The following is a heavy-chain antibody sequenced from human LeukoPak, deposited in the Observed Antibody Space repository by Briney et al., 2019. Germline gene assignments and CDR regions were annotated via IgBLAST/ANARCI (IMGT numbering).Heavy chain of an antibody. Sequence: GGSLRLSCAASGFTFSSYWMSWVRQAPGKGLEWVANIKQDGSEKYYVDSVKGRFTISRDNAKNSLYLQMNSLRVEDTAVYYCARVGGQLWSYYFDYWGQGTLVTVSS. CDR3: ARVGGQLWSYYFDY. CDR1: GFTFSSYW. J-gene: IGHJ4*02. CDR2: IKQDGSEK. D-gene: IGHD5-18*01. V-gene: IGHV3-7*01.